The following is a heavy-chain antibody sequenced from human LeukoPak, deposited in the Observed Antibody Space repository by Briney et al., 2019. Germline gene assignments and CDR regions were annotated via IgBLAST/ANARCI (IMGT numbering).Heavy chain of an antibody. Sequence: ASVKVSCKVSGYTLTELSMHWVRQAPGKGLEWMGGFDPEDGETIYAQKFQGRVTMTEDTSTDTAYMELSSLRSEDTAVYYCATDHLPLRYYYDSSGPRGFQHWGQGTLVTVSS. CDR3: ATDHLPLRYYYDSSGPRGFQH. CDR2: FDPEDGET. D-gene: IGHD3-22*01. CDR1: GYTLTELS. J-gene: IGHJ1*01. V-gene: IGHV1-24*01.